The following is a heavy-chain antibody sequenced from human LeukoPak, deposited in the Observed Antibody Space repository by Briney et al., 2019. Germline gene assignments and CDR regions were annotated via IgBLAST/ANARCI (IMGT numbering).Heavy chain of an antibody. CDR2: IYDSGIT. CDR3: TRDLTGGLYFDY. Sequence: SETLSLTCTVSGGSISSYYWSWIRQPPGKGLEWIGSIYDSGITNYNPSLKSRVSISVDTSKSQFSLRLSSVTAADTAIYYCTRDLTGGLYFDYWGQGALVTVSS. CDR1: GGSISSYY. D-gene: IGHD2-8*02. V-gene: IGHV4-59*01. J-gene: IGHJ4*02.